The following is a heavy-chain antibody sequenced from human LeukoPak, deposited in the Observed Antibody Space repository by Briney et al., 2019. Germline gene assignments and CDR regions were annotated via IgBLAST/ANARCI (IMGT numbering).Heavy chain of an antibody. J-gene: IGHJ4*02. Sequence: GGSLRLSCAASGFTFITYWMTWVRQAPGKGLEWVANIKQDGSEKYYVDSVKGRFTISRDNAKNSLYLQMNSLRAEDTAVYYCARGSSGWNLHFDYWGQGTLVTVSS. V-gene: IGHV3-7*01. D-gene: IGHD6-19*01. CDR1: GFTFITYW. CDR2: IKQDGSEK. CDR3: ARGSSGWNLHFDY.